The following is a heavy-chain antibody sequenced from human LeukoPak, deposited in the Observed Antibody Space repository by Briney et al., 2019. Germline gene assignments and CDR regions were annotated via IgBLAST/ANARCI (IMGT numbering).Heavy chain of an antibody. CDR2: IYFSGST. CDR3: ARDSGTTGEVKFDP. D-gene: IGHD3-10*01. Sequence: SQTLSLTCTVSGGSITSYYWSWIRQPAGKGLEWIGRIYFSGSTDYNPSLKSRVTMSVDSSKTQFSLKLSSVTAADTAIYYCARDSGTTGEVKFDPWGQGTLVTVSS. J-gene: IGHJ5*02. V-gene: IGHV4-4*07. CDR1: GGSITSYY.